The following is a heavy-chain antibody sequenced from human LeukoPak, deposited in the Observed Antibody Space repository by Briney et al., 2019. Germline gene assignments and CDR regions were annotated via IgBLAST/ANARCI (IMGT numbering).Heavy chain of an antibody. CDR2: ISGSGGST. Sequence: PGGSLRLSCAASGFTFSSYAMSWVRQAPGKGLEWVSAISGSGGSTYYADSVKGRFTISRDNSKNTLYLQMNSLRAEDTALYYCAKADAPRGSTSYFDYWGQGTLVTVSS. CDR3: AKADAPRGSTSYFDY. D-gene: IGHD2-2*01. J-gene: IGHJ4*02. V-gene: IGHV3-23*01. CDR1: GFTFSSYA.